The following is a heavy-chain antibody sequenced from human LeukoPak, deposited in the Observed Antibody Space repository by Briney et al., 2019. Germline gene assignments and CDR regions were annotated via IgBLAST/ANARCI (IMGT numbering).Heavy chain of an antibody. D-gene: IGHD1-1*01. J-gene: IGHJ4*02. Sequence: SETLSLTCTVSGGSIRSSYYYWGWIRQPPGKGLEWIGYIHYTGKNYYNPSLKSRITMSVDTSKSQFSLKLSSVTTADTAVYYCAKWHERLLAFDSWGQGALVTVSS. CDR2: IHYTGKN. CDR1: GGSIRSSYYY. V-gene: IGHV4-39*07. CDR3: AKWHERLLAFDS.